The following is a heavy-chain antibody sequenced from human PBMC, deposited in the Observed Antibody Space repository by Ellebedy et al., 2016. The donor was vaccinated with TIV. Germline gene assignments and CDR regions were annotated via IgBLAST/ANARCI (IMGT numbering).Heavy chain of an antibody. CDR2: ISYHGSDK. Sequence: PGGSLRLSCAASGFTVSGNYISWVRQAPGRGLEWVSLISYHGSDKYYADSVKGRFTISRDNSKNTLDLQMNNLRTEDTAVYYCARDPDAFGDQYFDLWGQGTLVIVSS. D-gene: IGHD3-10*01. J-gene: IGHJ5*01. CDR3: ARDPDAFGDQYFDL. CDR1: GFTVSGNY. V-gene: IGHV3-30*03.